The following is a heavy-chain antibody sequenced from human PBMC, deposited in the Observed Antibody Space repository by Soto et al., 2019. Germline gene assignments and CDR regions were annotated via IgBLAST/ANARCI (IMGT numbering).Heavy chain of an antibody. J-gene: IGHJ4*02. V-gene: IGHV3-21*01. Sequence: EVQLVDSGGGLVKPGGSLRLSCAASGFTFSNYAMNWVRQAPGKGLEWVSSISSSSTYIYYADSVKGRFTISRDNAKNSQSLQMNSLRAEDTAVYYWARAPSLGALDYWGQGTLVTVSS. CDR1: GFTFSNYA. CDR3: ARAPSLGALDY. CDR2: ISSSSTYI.